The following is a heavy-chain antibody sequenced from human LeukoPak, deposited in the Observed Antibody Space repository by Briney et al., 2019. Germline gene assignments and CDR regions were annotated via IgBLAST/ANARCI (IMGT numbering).Heavy chain of an antibody. CDR2: IYYSGST. CDR3: ARDPLRYRSGWSDDAFDI. Sequence: PSETLSLTCTVSGGSISSGDYYWSWIRQPPGKGLEGIAYIYYSGSTYYNPSLKSRVTISVDTSKNQFSLKLSSVTAADTAVYYCARDPLRYRSGWSDDAFDIWGQGTMVTVSS. V-gene: IGHV4-30-4*01. CDR1: GGSISSGDYY. D-gene: IGHD6-19*01. J-gene: IGHJ3*02.